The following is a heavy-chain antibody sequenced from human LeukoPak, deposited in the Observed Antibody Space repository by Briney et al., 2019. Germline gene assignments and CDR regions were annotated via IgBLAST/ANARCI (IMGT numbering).Heavy chain of an antibody. D-gene: IGHD4-17*01. Sequence: GGSLRLSCAASGFTFSNYAMNWVRQAPGKGLEWVSVIYSGGSTYYADSVKGRFTISRDNSKNTLYLQMNSLRAEDTAVYYCARYYGDYSFDYWGQGTLVTVSS. J-gene: IGHJ4*02. V-gene: IGHV3-66*01. CDR3: ARYYGDYSFDY. CDR2: IYSGGST. CDR1: GFTFSNYA.